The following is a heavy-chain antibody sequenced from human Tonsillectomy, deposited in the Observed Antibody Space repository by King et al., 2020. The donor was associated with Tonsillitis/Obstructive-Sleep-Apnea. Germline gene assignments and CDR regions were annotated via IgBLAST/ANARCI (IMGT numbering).Heavy chain of an antibody. D-gene: IGHD2-2*02. CDR1: GYSFTSYW. J-gene: IGHJ6*02. CDR3: ARQWEYCSSTSCYTGVEYYGMDV. Sequence: VQLVESGAEVKKPGESLRISCKGSGYSFTSYWISWVRQMPGKGLEWMGRIDPSDSYTNYSPSFQGHVTISADKSISTAYLQWSSLKASDTAMYYCARQWEYCSSTSCYTGVEYYGMDVWGQGTTVTVSS. V-gene: IGHV5-10-1*03. CDR2: IDPSDSYT.